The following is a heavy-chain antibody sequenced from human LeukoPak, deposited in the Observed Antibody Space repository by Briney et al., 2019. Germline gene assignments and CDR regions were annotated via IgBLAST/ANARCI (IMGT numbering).Heavy chain of an antibody. CDR1: GFTFSRHC. J-gene: IGHJ4*02. CDR3: AKDRRYYGSASQFLFDY. D-gene: IGHD3-10*01. Sequence: GGSLRLSCAASGFTFSRHCMHWVRRAPGKGLVGVGHINTDGSSTSYADSVNGRFTISRDNSKNPLYLQMNSLRAEDTAVYYCAKDRRYYGSASQFLFDYWGQGTLVTVSS. CDR2: INTDGSST. V-gene: IGHV3-74*01.